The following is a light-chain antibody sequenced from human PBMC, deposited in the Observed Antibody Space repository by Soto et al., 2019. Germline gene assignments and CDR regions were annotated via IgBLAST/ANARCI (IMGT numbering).Light chain of an antibody. V-gene: IGLV7-43*01. Sequence: QAVVTQEPSLTVSPGGTVTLTCASSTGAVTSGYYPNWVQQKPGQTPRALIYSTDNKHSWTPARFSGSLLGGKAALTLSGAQPEDEAEYYCSLYFGGYVVFGGGTKLTVL. CDR3: SLYFGGYVV. CDR1: TGAVTSGYY. CDR2: STD. J-gene: IGLJ2*01.